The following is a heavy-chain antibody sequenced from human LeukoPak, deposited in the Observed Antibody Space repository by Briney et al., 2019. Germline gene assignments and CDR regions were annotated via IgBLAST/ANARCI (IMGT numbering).Heavy chain of an antibody. Sequence: GGSLRLSCAASGFSFSTFAMHWVRQAPGKGLEYVSGISTNGGTTYYAKSVKGRFTISRDNSKNTLFLQMGSLRTEDMAVYYCARDSDYGDYFFDYWGQGTLVAVS. V-gene: IGHV3-64*01. CDR3: ARDSDYGDYFFDY. J-gene: IGHJ4*02. CDR1: GFSFSTFA. D-gene: IGHD4-17*01. CDR2: ISTNGGTT.